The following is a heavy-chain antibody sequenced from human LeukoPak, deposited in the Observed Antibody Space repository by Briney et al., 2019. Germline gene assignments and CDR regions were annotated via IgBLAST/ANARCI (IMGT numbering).Heavy chain of an antibody. Sequence: TLSLTCAVSGGSISSGGYSWSWIRQAPGKGLEWIGYIYHSGSTYYNPSLKSRVTISVDRSKNQFSLKLSSVTAADTAVYYCAREGARGPYYFDYWGQGTLVTVSS. J-gene: IGHJ4*02. D-gene: IGHD4/OR15-4a*01. CDR2: IYHSGST. CDR1: GGSISSGGYS. V-gene: IGHV4-30-2*01. CDR3: AREGARGPYYFDY.